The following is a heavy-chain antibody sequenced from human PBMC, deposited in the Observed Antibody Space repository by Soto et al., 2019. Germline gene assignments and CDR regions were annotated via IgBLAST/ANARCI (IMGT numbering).Heavy chain of an antibody. CDR2: ISYDGSNK. CDR1: GFTFSSYA. V-gene: IGHV3-30-3*01. CDR3: ARKSWPYYDFWSGNEQDAFDI. J-gene: IGHJ3*02. Sequence: QVQLVESGGGVVQPGRSLRLSCAASGFTFSSYAMHWVRQAPGKGLEWVAVISYDGSNKYYADSVKGRFTISRDNSKNTLYLQMNSLRAEDTAVYYCARKSWPYYDFWSGNEQDAFDIWGQGTMVTVSS. D-gene: IGHD3-3*01.